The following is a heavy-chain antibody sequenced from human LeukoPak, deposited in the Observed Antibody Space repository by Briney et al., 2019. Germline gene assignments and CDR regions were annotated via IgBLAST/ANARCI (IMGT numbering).Heavy chain of an antibody. J-gene: IGHJ4*02. CDR3: ARNKDGVIVDY. D-gene: IGHD3-10*01. CDR1: GGSISSGGYY. Sequence: SETLSFTCTVSGGSISSGGYYWSWIRQPPGKGLEWIGYIYTSGSTNYNPSLKSRVAISVDTSKNQFSLKLSSVTAADTAVYYCARNKDGVIVDYWGQGTLVTVSS. V-gene: IGHV4-61*08. CDR2: IYTSGST.